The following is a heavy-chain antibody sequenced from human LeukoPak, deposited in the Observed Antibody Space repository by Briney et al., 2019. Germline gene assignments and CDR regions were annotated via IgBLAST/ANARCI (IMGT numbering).Heavy chain of an antibody. Sequence: SGTLSLTCAVSGGSLSSSNWWSGARRPPGKGREGIGEIYHRGSTNYNPSLKRRVTISGDKSKNQFSLTLSSVTAADTAVYYCARWLAQKDIVVVPAAIHDAFDIWGQGTMVTVSS. CDR2: IYHRGST. V-gene: IGHV4-4*02. CDR1: GGSLSSSNW. CDR3: ARWLAQKDIVVVPAAIHDAFDI. D-gene: IGHD2-2*01. J-gene: IGHJ3*02.